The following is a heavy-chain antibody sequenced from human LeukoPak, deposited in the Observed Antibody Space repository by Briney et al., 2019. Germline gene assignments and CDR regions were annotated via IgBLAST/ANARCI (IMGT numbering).Heavy chain of an antibody. CDR2: ISGSGGST. CDR1: GFTFSSYA. V-gene: IGHV3-23*01. J-gene: IGHJ4*02. CDR3: AKGPPPYYYGSGGRYYFDS. Sequence: GGSLRLSCAASGFTFSSYAMSWVRQAPGKGLEWVSAISGSGGSTYYADSVKGRFTISRDNSKNTLYLQMNSLRAEDTAVYYCAKGPPPYYYGSGGRYYFDSWGQGTLVTVSS. D-gene: IGHD3-10*01.